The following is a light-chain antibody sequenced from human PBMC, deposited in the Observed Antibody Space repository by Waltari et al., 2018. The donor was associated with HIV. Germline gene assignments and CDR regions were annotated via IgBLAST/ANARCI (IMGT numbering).Light chain of an antibody. J-gene: IGKJ4*01. CDR2: DAS. CDR1: QSVSKNY. Sequence: EIVLTQSPGTLSLSPGERATLSCRASQSVSKNYLAWYQQKPGQAPRLLIDDASSRATGIPDRFSGSGSGTDFTLSISRLEPEDSAVYFCQQCATTPLTFGGGTKVEIK. V-gene: IGKV3-20*01. CDR3: QQCATTPLT.